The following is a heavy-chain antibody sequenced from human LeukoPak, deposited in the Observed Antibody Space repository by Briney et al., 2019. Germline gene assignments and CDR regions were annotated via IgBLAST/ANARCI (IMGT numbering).Heavy chain of an antibody. CDR3: ARSVPDYTRFDY. J-gene: IGHJ4*02. D-gene: IGHD4-11*01. CDR2: FKTNSGQV. CDR1: GFTLSDYA. V-gene: IGHV3-23*01. Sequence: GGSLRLSCVASGFTLSDYAMNWVRQAPGKGLEWVSTFKTNSGQVYCAESVRGRFTISRDNSKNTVYLQMSSLRAEDTALYYCARSVPDYTRFDYWGQGALVTVSP.